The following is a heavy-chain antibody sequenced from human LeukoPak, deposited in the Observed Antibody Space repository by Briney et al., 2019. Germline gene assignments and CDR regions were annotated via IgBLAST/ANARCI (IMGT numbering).Heavy chain of an antibody. Sequence: PGGSLRLSCAGSGFSFSAYDLSWVRQAQGQGLEGVAAISRSGSTPYYTASVKGRFTVSRDNSKNKLYLHMNSLRDEYTAVYYCARDIHASSSWAYYFDYWGQGTLVTVSS. CDR3: ARDIHASSSWAYYFDY. CDR2: ISRSGSTP. V-gene: IGHV3-23*01. CDR1: GFSFSAYD. D-gene: IGHD6-13*01. J-gene: IGHJ4*02.